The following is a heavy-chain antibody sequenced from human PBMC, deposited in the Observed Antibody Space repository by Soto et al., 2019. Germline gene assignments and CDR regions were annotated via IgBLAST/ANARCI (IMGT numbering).Heavy chain of an antibody. J-gene: IGHJ6*02. D-gene: IGHD3-10*01. V-gene: IGHV1-2*02. CDR2: LKPDNGGT. CDR3: ARDLCPLGSGSPCPTFGMDL. Sequence: ASVKVSCKASGYTFTGHYMHWVRPVSGRRLEFLGWLKPDNGGTYYAPKFQGRVTFTRDTSKTTAYMEMSGLQSDDTAVYFCARDLCPLGSGSPCPTFGMDLWGQGTTVTVSS. CDR1: GYTFTGHY.